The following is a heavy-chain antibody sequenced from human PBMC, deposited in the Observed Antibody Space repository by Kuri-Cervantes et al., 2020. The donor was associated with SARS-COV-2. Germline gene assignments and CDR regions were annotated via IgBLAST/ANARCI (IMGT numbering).Heavy chain of an antibody. CDR3: ARDLSQYGDPGFDF. J-gene: IGHJ4*02. V-gene: IGHV3-48*03. CDR2: IGNTDSTT. Sequence: GESLKISCAASGFTFNSYEMNWVRQAPGKGLEWLSYIGNTDSTTYYAYSVKGRFTISRDNAKNLLYLQMNSLRAEDTALYYCARDLSQYGDPGFDFWGQGILVTVSS. CDR1: GFTFNSYE. D-gene: IGHD4-17*01.